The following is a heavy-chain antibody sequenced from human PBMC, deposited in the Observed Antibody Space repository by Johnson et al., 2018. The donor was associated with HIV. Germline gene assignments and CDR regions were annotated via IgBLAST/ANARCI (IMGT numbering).Heavy chain of an antibody. CDR3: AREFGQASSYAFDI. CDR2: VTGSGGST. J-gene: IGHJ3*02. CDR1: GFTFSRYA. D-gene: IGHD3/OR15-3a*01. V-gene: IGHV3-23*04. Sequence: VQLVESGGGLVQPGGSLRLSCVASGFTFSRYAMNWVRQAPGKGLEWVSSVTGSGGSTYYADSVKGRFTISRDNSKNTLYLHMKSLRPEDTSIYYCAREFGQASSYAFDIWGQGTMVTVSS.